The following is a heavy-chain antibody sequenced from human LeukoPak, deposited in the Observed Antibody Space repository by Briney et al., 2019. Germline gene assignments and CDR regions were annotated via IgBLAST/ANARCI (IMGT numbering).Heavy chain of an antibody. D-gene: IGHD3-16*01. CDR3: ARQVRSPVVTFMDV. CDR2: VYYTGIT. CDR1: GGSISSSTYN. Sequence: KPSETLSLTCTVPGGSISSSTYNWGWLRQPPGKGLEWIVSVYYTGITYYNPSVESRVTISVDTSKNHFSLELNSVTAADTGVYFCARQVRSPVVTFMDVWGKGTTVIVSS. V-gene: IGHV4-39*01. J-gene: IGHJ6*03.